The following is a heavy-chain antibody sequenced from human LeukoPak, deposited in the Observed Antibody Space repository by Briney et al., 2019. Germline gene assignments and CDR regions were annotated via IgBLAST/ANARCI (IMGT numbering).Heavy chain of an antibody. V-gene: IGHV3-7*01. J-gene: IGHJ3*02. CDR2: AQKDGSED. Sequence: GGSLRLSCAASGITLTSYSISWVRQAPGKGLEWVANAQKDGSEDKYVDSVKGRFTISRDNAQKSLYLQMDSLRAEDTAVYYCARDRDYYDSGAYYDAFDIWGQGTKVTVSS. CDR3: ARDRDYYDSGAYYDAFDI. D-gene: IGHD3-22*01. CDR1: GITLTSYS.